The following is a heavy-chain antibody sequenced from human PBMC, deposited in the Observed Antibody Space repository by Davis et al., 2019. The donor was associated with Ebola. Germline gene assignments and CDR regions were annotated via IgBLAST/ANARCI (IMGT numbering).Heavy chain of an antibody. CDR3: ARQNERYCSSTSCYSYYYYYMDV. V-gene: IGHV3-30*03. D-gene: IGHD2-2*02. CDR1: GFTFSSYG. Sequence: GESLKISCAASGFTFSSYGMHWVRQAPGKGLEWVAVISYDGSNKYYADSVKGRFTISRDNSKNTLYLQMNSLRDEDTAVYYCARQNERYCSSTSCYSYYYYYMDVWGKGTTVTVSS. J-gene: IGHJ6*03. CDR2: ISYDGSNK.